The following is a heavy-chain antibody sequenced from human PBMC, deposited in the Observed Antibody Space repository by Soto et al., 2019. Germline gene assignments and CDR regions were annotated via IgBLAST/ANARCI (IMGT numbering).Heavy chain of an antibody. J-gene: IGHJ4*02. CDR2: ISAYNGNT. D-gene: IGHD3-10*01. Sequence: ASVKVSCKASGYTFTSYGISWVRQAPGQGLEWMGWISAYNGNTNYAQKLQGRVTMTTDTSTSTAYMELRSLRSDDTAVYYCARDRDWDYYGGFDYWGQGTLVTVSS. CDR1: GYTFTSYG. V-gene: IGHV1-18*01. CDR3: ARDRDWDYYGGFDY.